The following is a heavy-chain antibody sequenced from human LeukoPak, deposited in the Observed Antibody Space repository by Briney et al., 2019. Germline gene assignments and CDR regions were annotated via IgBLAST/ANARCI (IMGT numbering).Heavy chain of an antibody. CDR2: IYYSVST. V-gene: IGHV4-59*11. D-gene: IGHD6-13*01. Sequence: HSESLSLTCTLSFGSTSGHFWTWIPPPPGKGVRCRGYIYYSVSTNYNPSLKSRVSISVDTSKNQFSLRLSSVTAADTAMYYCARQIAVAGYFVYWGQGTLVTVSS. J-gene: IGHJ4*02. CDR1: FGSTSGHF. CDR3: ARQIAVAGYFVY.